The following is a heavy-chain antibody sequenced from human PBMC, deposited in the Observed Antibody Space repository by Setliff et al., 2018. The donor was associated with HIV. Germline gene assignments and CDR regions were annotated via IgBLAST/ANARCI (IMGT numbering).Heavy chain of an antibody. CDR3: ATKVYCTNGVCLDAFDV. CDR2: INPNSGGT. V-gene: IGHV1-2*06. Sequence: ASVKVSCKASGFTFTTYAVHWVRQAPGQGLEWMGRINPNSGGTNYAQKFQGRVTMTRDRSISTAHMELSRLRSDDTAVYYCATKVYCTNGVCLDAFDVWGQGTMVTVSS. CDR1: GFTFTTYA. D-gene: IGHD2-8*01. J-gene: IGHJ3*01.